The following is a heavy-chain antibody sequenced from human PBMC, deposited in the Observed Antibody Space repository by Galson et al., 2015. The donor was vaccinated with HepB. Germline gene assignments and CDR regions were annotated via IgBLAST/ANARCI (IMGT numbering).Heavy chain of an antibody. Sequence: SLRLSCAASGFTFSSYSMNWVRQAPGKGLEWVSSISSSSSYIYYADSVKGRFTISRDNAKNSLYLQMNSLRAEDTAVYYCARGLRSYGMDVWGQGTTVTVSS. CDR1: GFTFSSYS. CDR3: ARGLRSYGMDV. CDR2: ISSSSSYI. J-gene: IGHJ6*02. V-gene: IGHV3-21*01.